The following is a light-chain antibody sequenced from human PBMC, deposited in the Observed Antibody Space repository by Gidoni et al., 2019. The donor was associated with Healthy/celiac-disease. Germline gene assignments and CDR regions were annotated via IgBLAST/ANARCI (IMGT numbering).Light chain of an antibody. CDR1: QSLLHSNGYNY. V-gene: IGKV2-28*01. Sequence: DIVMTQSPLCVPVTPGEPASISCRSSQSLLHSNGYNYLDWYLQKPGQSPQLLIYLGSNRASGVPDRFSGSGSGTDFTLKISRVEAEDVGVYYCMQALQTPYTFGQGTKLEIK. CDR3: MQALQTPYT. J-gene: IGKJ2*01. CDR2: LGS.